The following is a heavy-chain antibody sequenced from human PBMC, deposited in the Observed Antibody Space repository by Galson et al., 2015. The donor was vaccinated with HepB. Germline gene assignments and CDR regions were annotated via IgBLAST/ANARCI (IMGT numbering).Heavy chain of an antibody. V-gene: IGHV1-69*13. J-gene: IGHJ4*02. CDR3: ATESSVVPFDY. CDR1: GGTFSNSA. Sequence: SVKVSCKASGGTFSNSAIGWVRQAPGQGLEWMGGIIPMFGAPNYAQKFQGRVTITADESTNTAYMRLSSLRSDDTAVYYCATESSVVPFDYWGQGTLVTVSS. CDR2: IIPMFGAP. D-gene: IGHD3-22*01.